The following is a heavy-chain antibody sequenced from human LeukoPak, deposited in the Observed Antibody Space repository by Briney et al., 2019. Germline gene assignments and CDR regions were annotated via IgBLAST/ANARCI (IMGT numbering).Heavy chain of an antibody. D-gene: IGHD3-9*01. J-gene: IGHJ4*02. CDR2: IRYDGRNK. Sequence: PGGSLRLSCAASGFTFSSYGMHWVRQAPGKGLEWVAFIRYDGRNKYYADSVKGRFTISRDNSKNTLYLQMNSLRAEDTAIYYCAKGLHYNILTGFRRGYYFDSWGQGTLVTVSS. V-gene: IGHV3-30*02. CDR3: AKGLHYNILTGFRRGYYFDS. CDR1: GFTFSSYG.